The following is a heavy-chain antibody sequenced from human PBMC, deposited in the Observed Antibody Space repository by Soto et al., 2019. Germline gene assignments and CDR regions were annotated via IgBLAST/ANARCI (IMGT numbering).Heavy chain of an antibody. CDR1: GYTFTGYY. D-gene: IGHD6-13*01. CDR3: ARVGAAAGTRAAFDI. V-gene: IGHV1-2*04. J-gene: IGHJ3*02. CDR2: INPNSDGT. Sequence: ASVKVSCKASGYTFTGYYMHWVRQAPGQGLEWMGWINPNSDGTNYAQKFQGWVTMTRDTSIGTAYMELSRLRSDDTAVYYCARVGAAAGTRAAFDIWGQGTMVTVSS.